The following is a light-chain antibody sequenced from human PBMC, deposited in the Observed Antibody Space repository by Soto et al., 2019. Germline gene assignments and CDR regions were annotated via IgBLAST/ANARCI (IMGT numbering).Light chain of an antibody. CDR1: SSNIGAGYE. CDR2: ANS. J-gene: IGLJ2*01. Sequence: QSVLTQPPSVSGAPGQRVTISCTGSSSNIGAGYEVHWYQQLPGTAPKLLIYANSNRPSGVPDRFSGSKSGTSASLAITGLQAEDEADYYCQSYDSSLSVVFGGGTKLTVL. CDR3: QSYDSSLSVV. V-gene: IGLV1-40*01.